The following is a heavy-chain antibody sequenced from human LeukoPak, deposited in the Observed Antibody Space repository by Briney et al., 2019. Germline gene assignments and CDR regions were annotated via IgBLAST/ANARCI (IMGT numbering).Heavy chain of an antibody. CDR2: ISYDGRNE. D-gene: IGHD1-26*01. V-gene: IGHV3-30*04. CDR1: GFIFTNFA. J-gene: IGHJ4*02. CDR3: VRSSRVVGTKRDH. Sequence: QAGRSLRLSCTTSGFIFTNFAMEWVRQAPGKGLEWVAAISYDGRNEYYADSVKGRFIVSRDSSKNRVYLRMNSLRYNDTAMYYCVRSSRVVGTKRDHWGQGTLVTVSS.